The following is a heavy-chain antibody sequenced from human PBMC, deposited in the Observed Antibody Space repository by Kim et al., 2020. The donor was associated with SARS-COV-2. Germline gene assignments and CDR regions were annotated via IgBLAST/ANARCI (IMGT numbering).Heavy chain of an antibody. CDR1: GGSISSSSYY. Sequence: SETLSLTCTVSGGSISSSSYYWGWIRQPPGKGLEWIGNIYYSGSTYYKPSLKSRVTISVDTSKNQFSLELSSVTAADTAVYYCVRGLVEGSGWYYVDYWGQGTLVTVSS. J-gene: IGHJ4*02. V-gene: IGHV4-39*01. D-gene: IGHD6-19*01. CDR3: VRGLVEGSGWYYVDY. CDR2: IYYSGST.